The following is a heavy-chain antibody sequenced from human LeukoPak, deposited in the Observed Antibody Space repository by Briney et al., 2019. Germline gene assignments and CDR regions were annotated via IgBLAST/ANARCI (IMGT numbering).Heavy chain of an antibody. CDR3: VRVGGSSWDGGADY. Sequence: GGSLRLSCAASGFTVSSNYMSWVRQAPGKGLEWVSVIYSGGSTYYADSVKGRFTISRDNSKNTLYLQMNSLRAENTAVYYCVRVGGSSWDGGADYGGQGTLVTVSS. CDR1: GFTVSSNY. J-gene: IGHJ4*02. CDR2: IYSGGST. D-gene: IGHD6-13*01. V-gene: IGHV3-53*01.